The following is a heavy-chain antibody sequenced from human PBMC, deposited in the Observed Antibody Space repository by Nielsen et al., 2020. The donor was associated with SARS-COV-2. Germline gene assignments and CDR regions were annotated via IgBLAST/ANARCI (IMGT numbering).Heavy chain of an antibody. CDR3: ARVRDGYGVDY. V-gene: IGHV3-21*01. J-gene: IGHJ4*02. CDR2: ISSSSSYI. Sequence: GGSLRLSCAASGFTFSSYSMNWVRQAPGKGLEWVSSISSSSSYIYYADSVKGRFTNSRDNAKNSLYLQMNSLRAEDTAVYYCARVRDGYGVDYWGQGTLVTVSS. D-gene: IGHD5-24*01. CDR1: GFTFSSYS.